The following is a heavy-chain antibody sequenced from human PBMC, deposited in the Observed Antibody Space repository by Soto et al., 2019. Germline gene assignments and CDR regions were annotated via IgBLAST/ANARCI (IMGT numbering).Heavy chain of an antibody. CDR1: GGTFSSYA. J-gene: IGHJ4*02. CDR2: IIPIFGTA. Sequence: SVKVSCKASGGTFSSYAISWVRQAPGQGLEWMGGIIPIFGTANYAQKFQGRVTITADESTSTTYMELSSLRSEDTAVYYCARGRKYMTTVTLAHFDYWGQGTLVTVSS. CDR3: ARGRKYMTTVTLAHFDY. V-gene: IGHV1-69*13. D-gene: IGHD4-17*01.